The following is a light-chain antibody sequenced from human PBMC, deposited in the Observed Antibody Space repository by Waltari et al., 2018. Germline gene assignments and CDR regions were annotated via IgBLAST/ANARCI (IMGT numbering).Light chain of an antibody. CDR1: QGIRNY. CDR2: ATS. J-gene: IGKJ3*01. V-gene: IGKV1-16*01. Sequence: DIQMTQSPSSLSASVGDRVTITCRASQGIRNYLAWFQQKPGKDPKSLIYATSSLQSGVPSRFSGSGSGTDYTLTISSLQPEDFATYYCQQYNSYPITFGPGTKVDIK. CDR3: QQYNSYPIT.